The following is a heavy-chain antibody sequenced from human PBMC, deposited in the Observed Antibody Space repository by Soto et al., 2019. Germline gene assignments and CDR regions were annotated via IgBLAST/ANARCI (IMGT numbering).Heavy chain of an antibody. CDR2: ISYDGSNK. CDR1: GFTFSSYG. V-gene: IGHV3-30*18. CDR3: AKDHGYCSSTSCYMYYYGMDV. J-gene: IGHJ6*02. D-gene: IGHD2-2*02. Sequence: QVQLVESGGGVVQSGRSLRLSCAASGFTFSSYGMHWVRQAPGKGLEWVAVISYDGSNKYYADSVKGRFTISRDNSKNTLYLQMNSLRAEDTAVYYCAKDHGYCSSTSCYMYYYGMDVWGQGTTVTVSS.